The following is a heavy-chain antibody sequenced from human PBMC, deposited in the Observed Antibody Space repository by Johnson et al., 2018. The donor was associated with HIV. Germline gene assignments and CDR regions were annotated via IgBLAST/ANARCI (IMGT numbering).Heavy chain of an antibody. V-gene: IGHV3-11*04. J-gene: IGHJ3*02. D-gene: IGHD6-13*01. CDR1: GFSFSDYY. Sequence: QVQLVESGGGLVKPGKSLRLSCAASGFSFSDYYMSWIRQAPGKGLEWVSFISSSGSTIYYADSVKGRFTISRDNAKNSLFLQMISLRAEDTAVYYCANDREAWYISRWSPTDAFDIWGQGTMVTVSS. CDR2: ISSSGSTI. CDR3: ANDREAWYISRWSPTDAFDI.